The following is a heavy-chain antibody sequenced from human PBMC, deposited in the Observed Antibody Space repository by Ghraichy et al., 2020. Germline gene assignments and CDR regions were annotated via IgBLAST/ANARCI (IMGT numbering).Heavy chain of an antibody. CDR1: GGSINNYY. CDR3: ARLKRDIAVAGTFDF. Sequence: SETLSLTCTVSGGSINNYYWSWIRQPPGKGLEWIGYIFYSGSTNYNPSLKSRVTISVDTSNNQFSLKLSSVTAADTAVYYCARLKRDIAVAGTFDFWGQGTLVTVSS. D-gene: IGHD6-19*01. V-gene: IGHV4-59*01. J-gene: IGHJ4*02. CDR2: IFYSGST.